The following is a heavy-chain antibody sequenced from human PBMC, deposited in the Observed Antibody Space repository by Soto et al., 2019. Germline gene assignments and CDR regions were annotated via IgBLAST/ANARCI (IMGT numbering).Heavy chain of an antibody. J-gene: IGHJ5*02. D-gene: IGHD6-13*01. CDR2: FSYTGST. Sequence: SETLSLTCSVSGHYITNYYWSWIRQRPGKGLEWIAYFSYTGSTNFNPSLESRATISLDLSKSQFSLNLTSVTAADTAVYYCARASRAVGSRWFDPWGQGTLVTVSS. V-gene: IGHV4-59*01. CDR3: ARASRAVGSRWFDP. CDR1: GHYITNYY.